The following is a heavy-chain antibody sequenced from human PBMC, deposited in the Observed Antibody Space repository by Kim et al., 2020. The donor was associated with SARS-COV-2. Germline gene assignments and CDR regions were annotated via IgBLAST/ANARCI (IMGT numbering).Heavy chain of an antibody. D-gene: IGHD6-13*01. J-gene: IGHJ4*02. V-gene: IGHV3-30*04. CDR1: GFTFSSYA. CDR3: AREPTSVYLAAAAYFDY. CDR2: ISYDGSNK. Sequence: GVSLRLSCAASGFTFSSYAMHWVRQAPGKGLEWVAVISYDGSNKYYADSVKGRFTISRDNSKNTLYLQMNSLRAEDTAVYYCAREPTSVYLAAAAYFDYWGQGTLVTVSS.